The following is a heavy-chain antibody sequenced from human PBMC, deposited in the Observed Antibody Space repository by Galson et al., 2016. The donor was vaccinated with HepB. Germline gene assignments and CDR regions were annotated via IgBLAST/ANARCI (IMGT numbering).Heavy chain of an antibody. D-gene: IGHD2-21*01. CDR3: IHDWDYNYGMNV. Sequence: SLRLSCAGYGFTFSLAWMNWVCQAPGKGLEWVGRMKSKGGGGTTDFAAPVKGRFSITRDDSKNTLYLHMISLTAEDTAVYYCIHDWDYNYGMNVWGQGTTVTVSS. CDR1: GFTFSLAW. CDR2: MKSKGGGGTT. J-gene: IGHJ6*02. V-gene: IGHV3-15*01.